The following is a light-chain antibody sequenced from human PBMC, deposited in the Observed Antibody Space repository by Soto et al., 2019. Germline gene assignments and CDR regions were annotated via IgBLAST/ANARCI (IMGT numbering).Light chain of an antibody. CDR2: DAS. V-gene: IGKV3-11*01. CDR3: PQRGNLPKT. Sequence: PVCLSLSPEERATLSFRASQSVSSYLAWYQQKPGQAPRLLIYDASNRATGIPARFSGSGSGTDFTLTISSLEPEDFAVYYCPQRGNLPKTFGQGTKVDIK. J-gene: IGKJ1*01. CDR1: QSVSSY.